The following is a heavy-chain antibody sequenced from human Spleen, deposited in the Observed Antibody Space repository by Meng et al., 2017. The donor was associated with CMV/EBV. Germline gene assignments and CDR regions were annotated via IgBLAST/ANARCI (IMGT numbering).Heavy chain of an antibody. J-gene: IGHJ3*02. D-gene: IGHD6-19*01. Sequence: SLKISCTASGFIFDDYAMHWVRQVPGKGLEWVSGINWNSDYIAYADAVKGRFTISRDKAKNSLYLQMNSLRAEDTALYYCAKDTHSSSHSFHIWG. V-gene: IGHV3-9*01. CDR2: INWNSDYI. CDR1: GFIFDDYA. CDR3: AKDTHSSSHSFHI.